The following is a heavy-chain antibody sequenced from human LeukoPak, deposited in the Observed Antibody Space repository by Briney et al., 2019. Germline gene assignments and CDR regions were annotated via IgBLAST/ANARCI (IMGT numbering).Heavy chain of an antibody. Sequence: GGSLRLSCAASGFTFSSYEMNWVRQAPGKGLEWLSYISSSGSTIYYADSVKGRFTISRDNAKNSLYLQMNSLSAEDTAVYYCASGYSSGWYDSGDYWGQGTLVTVSS. D-gene: IGHD6-19*01. J-gene: IGHJ4*02. CDR1: GFTFSSYE. V-gene: IGHV3-48*03. CDR2: ISSSGSTI. CDR3: ASGYSSGWYDSGDY.